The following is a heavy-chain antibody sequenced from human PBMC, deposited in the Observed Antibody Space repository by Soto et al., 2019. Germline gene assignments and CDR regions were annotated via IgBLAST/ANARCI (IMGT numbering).Heavy chain of an antibody. Sequence: QVQLVQSGAEVKKPGSSVKVSCKASGGTFSSYTISWVRQAPGQGLEWMGRIIPILGIANYAQKFQGRVTITADKSTSTAYMELSSLRSEDTALYYCARGYGDTGGNYYGMDVWGQGTTVTVSS. J-gene: IGHJ6*02. CDR2: IIPILGIA. CDR1: GGTFSSYT. V-gene: IGHV1-69*02. CDR3: ARGYGDTGGNYYGMDV. D-gene: IGHD4-17*01.